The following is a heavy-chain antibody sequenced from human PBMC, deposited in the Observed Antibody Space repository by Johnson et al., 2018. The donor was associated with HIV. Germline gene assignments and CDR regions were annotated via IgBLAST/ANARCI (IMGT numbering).Heavy chain of an antibody. V-gene: IGHV3-30*02. CDR1: GFTFSTYG. D-gene: IGHD3-10*01. CDR2: IQYDGSNK. J-gene: IGHJ3*02. Sequence: QVQLVESGGGVVQPGGSLRLSCAASGFTFSTYGMHWVRQAPGKGLEWVAFIQYDGSNKYYADSVKGRFTISRDNSKNTLYLQMNSLRAEETAVYYCAKPRSLWLEGAFDIWGQGTMVTVSS. CDR3: AKPRSLWLEGAFDI.